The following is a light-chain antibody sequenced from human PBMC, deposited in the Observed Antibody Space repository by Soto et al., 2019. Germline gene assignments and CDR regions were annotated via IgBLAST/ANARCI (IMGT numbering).Light chain of an antibody. J-gene: IGKJ1*01. CDR1: QSVGSN. CDR3: QQYNNWPTWT. Sequence: EIVMTQSPATLSVSPGDSVTLSCRARQSVGSNLAWYQQKPGQAPRLLIYGAYTRATGIPATFSGSGSETEFTLTISSLQAEDSAVYFCQQYNNWPTWTCGQGTKVDIK. CDR2: GAY. V-gene: IGKV3-15*01.